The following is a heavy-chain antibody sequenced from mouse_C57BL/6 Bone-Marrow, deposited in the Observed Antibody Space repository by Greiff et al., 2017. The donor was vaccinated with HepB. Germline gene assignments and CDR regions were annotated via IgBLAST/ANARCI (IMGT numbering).Heavy chain of an antibody. CDR2: IWRGGST. D-gene: IGHD1-1*01. Sequence: VKVVESGPGLVQPSQSLSITCTVSGFSLTSYGVHWVRQSPGKGLEWLGVIWRGGSTDYNAAFMSRLSITKDNSKSQVFFKMNSLQADDTAIYYCAKGYYGSGYFDVWGTGTTVTVSS. CDR3: AKGYYGSGYFDV. J-gene: IGHJ1*03. V-gene: IGHV2-5*01. CDR1: GFSLTSYG.